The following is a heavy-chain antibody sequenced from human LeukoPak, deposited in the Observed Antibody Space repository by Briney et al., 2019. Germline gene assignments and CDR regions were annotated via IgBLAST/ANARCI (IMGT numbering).Heavy chain of an antibody. V-gene: IGHV4-59*11. D-gene: IGHD2-15*01. CDR2: IYYSGST. CDR3: AREDLIEAFQH. J-gene: IGHJ1*01. Sequence: SETLSLTCTVSGASISSHYWSWIRQPPGKGLEWIGYIYYSGSTNYNPSLKSRVTISVDTSKNQFSLKLSSVTAADTAVYYCAREDLIEAFQHWGQGTLVTVSS. CDR1: GASISSHY.